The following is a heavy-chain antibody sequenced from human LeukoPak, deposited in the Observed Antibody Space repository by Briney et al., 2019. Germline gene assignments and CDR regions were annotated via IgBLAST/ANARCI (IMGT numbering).Heavy chain of an antibody. CDR2: MNPNGGNT. CDR3: VRAPYCSSTSCSGADY. V-gene: IGHV1-8*01. Sequence: ASVKVSCKASGYTFTSYDINWVRQATGQGLEWMGWMNPNGGNTGYAQKFQGRVTMTRNTSISTAYMELSSLRSEDTAVYYCVRAPYCSSTSCSGADYWGQGTLVTVSS. D-gene: IGHD2-2*01. CDR1: GYTFTSYD. J-gene: IGHJ4*02.